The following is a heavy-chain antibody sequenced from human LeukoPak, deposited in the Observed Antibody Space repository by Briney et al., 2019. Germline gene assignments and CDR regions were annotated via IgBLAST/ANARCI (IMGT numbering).Heavy chain of an antibody. Sequence: PSETLSLTCTVSGGSISSGSYYWSWIRQPAGKGLEWIGRIYTSGSINYNPSLKSRVTISVDTSKNQFSLKLSSVTAADTAVYYCARDDPYCSSTSCYTTRWGQGTLVTVSS. V-gene: IGHV4-61*02. CDR2: IYTSGSI. CDR1: GGSISSGSYY. CDR3: ARDDPYCSSTSCYTTR. J-gene: IGHJ4*02. D-gene: IGHD2-2*02.